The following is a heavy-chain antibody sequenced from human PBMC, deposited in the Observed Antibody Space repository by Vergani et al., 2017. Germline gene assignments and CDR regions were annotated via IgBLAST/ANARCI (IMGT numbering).Heavy chain of an antibody. J-gene: IGHJ6*02. CDR1: GYTFTNYP. CDR2: INTNTGNP. V-gene: IGHV7-4-1*02. Sequence: QVQLLQSGSELKKPGASVRISCEASGYTFTNYPLIWVRQAPGQGLEFMGWINTNTGNPTYAQGFTGRFVFSLDTSVSTAYLQISSLKAEDTAVYYCAREYITMVRGVIITSYYYYYGMDVWGQGTTVTVSS. CDR3: AREYITMVRGVIITSYYYYYGMDV. D-gene: IGHD3-10*01.